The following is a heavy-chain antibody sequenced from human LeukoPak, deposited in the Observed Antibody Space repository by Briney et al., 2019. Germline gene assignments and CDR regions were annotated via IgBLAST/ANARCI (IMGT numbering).Heavy chain of an antibody. V-gene: IGHV1-18*01. CDR1: GYTFTSYG. D-gene: IGHD3-9*01. CDR3: ARVAGYYDILTGYYPAQDDAFDI. Sequence: GASVKVSCRASGYTFTSYGISWVRQAPGQGLEGMGWISAYSGSTNYAQKLQGRVTMTTDPSTSTAYMELRSLRSDDTAVYYCARVAGYYDILTGYYPAQDDAFDIWGQGTMVTVSS. CDR2: ISAYSGST. J-gene: IGHJ3*02.